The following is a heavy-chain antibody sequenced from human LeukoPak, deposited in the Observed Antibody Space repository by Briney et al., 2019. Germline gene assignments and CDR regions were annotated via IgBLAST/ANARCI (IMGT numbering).Heavy chain of an antibody. CDR3: TTGIVVVITDDAFDI. CDR1: GFTFSNAW. Sequence: GGYLRLSCAASGFTFSNAWMSRVRQAPGKGLEWVGRIKSKTDGGTTDYAAPVKGRFTISRDDSKNTLYLQMNSLKTEDTAVYYCTTGIVVVITDDAFDIWGQGTMVTVSS. V-gene: IGHV3-15*01. J-gene: IGHJ3*02. CDR2: IKSKTDGGTT. D-gene: IGHD3-22*01.